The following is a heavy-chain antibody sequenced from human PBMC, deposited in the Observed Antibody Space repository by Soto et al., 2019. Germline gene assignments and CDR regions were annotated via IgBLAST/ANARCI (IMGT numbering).Heavy chain of an antibody. CDR2: INPNGGSA. Sequence: ASVKVSCKASGYSFTNYYIHWVRQAPGQGLEWMGMINPNGGSASYAQKFQGRVTMTRATSTSTLYMEVSSLTSEDTAVYFCARVSVGVATCFNYWGQGTPVTVSS. V-gene: IGHV1-46*03. D-gene: IGHD1-26*01. CDR1: GYSFTNYY. CDR3: ARVSVGVATCFNY. J-gene: IGHJ4*02.